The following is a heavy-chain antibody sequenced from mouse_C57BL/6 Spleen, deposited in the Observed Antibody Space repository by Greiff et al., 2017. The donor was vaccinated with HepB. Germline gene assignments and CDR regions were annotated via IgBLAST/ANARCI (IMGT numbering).Heavy chain of an antibody. J-gene: IGHJ4*01. CDR1: GFTFTDYY. CDR2: IRNKANGYTT. V-gene: IGHV7-3*01. Sequence: EVNLVESGGGLVQPGGSLSLSCAASGFTFTDYYMSWVRQPPGKALEWLGFIRNKANGYTTEYSASVKGRFTISRDNSQSILYLQMNALRAEDSATYYCARYIYYGYDAGDYYAMDYWGQGTSVTVSS. D-gene: IGHD2-2*01. CDR3: ARYIYYGYDAGDYYAMDY.